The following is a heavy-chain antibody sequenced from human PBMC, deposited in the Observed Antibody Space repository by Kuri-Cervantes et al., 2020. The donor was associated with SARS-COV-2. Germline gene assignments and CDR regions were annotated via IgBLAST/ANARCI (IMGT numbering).Heavy chain of an antibody. CDR1: GYTLTELS. D-gene: IGHD5-18*01. CDR3: ARDTPGYSYGYVNYYYYGMDV. Sequence: ASVKVSCKVSGYTLTELSMHWVRQAPGKGLEWMGGFDPEDGETIYAQKFQGRVTMTEDTSTDTAYMELRSLRSDDTAVYYCARDTPGYSYGYVNYYYYGMDVCGQGTTVTVSS. CDR2: FDPEDGET. V-gene: IGHV1-24*01. J-gene: IGHJ6*02.